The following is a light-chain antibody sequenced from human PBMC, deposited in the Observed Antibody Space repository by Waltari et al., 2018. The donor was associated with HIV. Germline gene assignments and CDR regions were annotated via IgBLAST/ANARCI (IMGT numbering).Light chain of an antibody. J-gene: IGLJ3*02. CDR1: KLGDKY. CDR3: QAWDTSTAVV. V-gene: IGLV3-1*01. Sequence: ELTQPPSVSVSPGQTATITCSGDKLGDKYACWYQQKPGQSPLLVIYQDTKRPSGIPERFSGSNSGNTATLTISGTQAMDEADYYCQAWDTSTAVVFGGGTKLTVL. CDR2: QDT.